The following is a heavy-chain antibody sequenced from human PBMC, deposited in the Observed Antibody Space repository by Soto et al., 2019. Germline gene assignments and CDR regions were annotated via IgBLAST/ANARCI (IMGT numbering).Heavy chain of an antibody. D-gene: IGHD1-26*01. CDR3: ARHENGGTYPLAY. CDR1: GASITAYY. V-gene: IGHV4-59*08. CDR2: VHNGGRA. Sequence: QVQLQESGPGLVKPSETLSLTCAVSGASITAYYWAWVRQPPGKGLEYIGHVHNGGRADYNPSLRSRGTISVDTSRNQFSLHLNSVTAADTAVYFCARHENGGTYPLAYWGQGTLVTVSS. J-gene: IGHJ4*02.